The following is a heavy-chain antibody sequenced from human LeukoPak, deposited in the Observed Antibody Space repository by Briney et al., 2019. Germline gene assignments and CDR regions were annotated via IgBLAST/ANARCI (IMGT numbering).Heavy chain of an antibody. CDR3: ARGDRRDGYRFDC. V-gene: IGHV3-53*01. CDR1: GFTFSSTY. D-gene: IGHD5-24*01. CDR2: LYNDGTT. J-gene: IGHJ4*02. Sequence: GGSLRLSCTASGFTFSSTYMNWVRQAPGKGLEWVSILYNDGTTYNADSVKGRFTISRDDSKNTLYLQMNSLISEDTAVYYCARGDRRDGYRFDCWGQGTLVTVSS.